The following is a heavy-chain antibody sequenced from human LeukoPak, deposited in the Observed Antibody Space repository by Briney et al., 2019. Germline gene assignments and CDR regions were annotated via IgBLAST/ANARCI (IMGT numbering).Heavy chain of an antibody. V-gene: IGHV1-24*01. J-gene: IGHJ4*02. Sequence: APVKVSCKVSGYTLTELSMHWVRQAPGKGLEWMGGFDPEDGETIYAQKFQGRVTMTEDTSTDTAYMELSSLRSEDTAVYYCARGGDYGDYLWPFDYWGQGTLVTVSS. CDR2: FDPEDGET. D-gene: IGHD4-17*01. CDR3: ARGGDYGDYLWPFDY. CDR1: GYTLTELS.